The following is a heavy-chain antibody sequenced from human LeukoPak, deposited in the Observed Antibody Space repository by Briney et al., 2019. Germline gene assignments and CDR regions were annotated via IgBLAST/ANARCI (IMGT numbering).Heavy chain of an antibody. D-gene: IGHD2-8*02. Sequence: PGGSLRLSCAASGFTFSASAMNWVRQAPAKGLEWVSSVNGGGSSTYYADSVKGRFTISRDNSKNTLYLQMNSLRAEDTAIYYCARDLSEKYCIDYWGQGTQVTVSS. V-gene: IGHV3-23*01. CDR3: ARDLSEKYCIDY. CDR1: GFTFSASA. J-gene: IGHJ4*02. CDR2: VNGGGSST.